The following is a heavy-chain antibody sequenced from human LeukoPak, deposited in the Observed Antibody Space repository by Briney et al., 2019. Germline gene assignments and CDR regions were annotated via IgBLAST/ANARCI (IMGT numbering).Heavy chain of an antibody. CDR2: IYDSGST. V-gene: IGHV4-59*01. Sequence: PSETLSLTCTVSGGSIRTYYWSWIRQPPGKGLEWIGYIYDSGSTDHNPSLKSRVTISVDTSKNQFSLKLSSVTAADTAVYYCARDPWGSGSYYNVGYFDYWGQGTLVTVSS. CDR3: ARDPWGSGSYYNVGYFDY. D-gene: IGHD3-10*01. J-gene: IGHJ4*02. CDR1: GGSIRTYY.